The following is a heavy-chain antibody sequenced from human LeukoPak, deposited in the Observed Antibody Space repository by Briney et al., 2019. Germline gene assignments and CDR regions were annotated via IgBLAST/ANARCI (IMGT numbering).Heavy chain of an antibody. D-gene: IGHD3-22*01. CDR1: GGSISSGSYY. CDR3: ARGSRVVVIGY. CDR2: IYYSGST. Sequence: PSQTLSLTCTVSGGSISSGSYYWSWIRQPAGKGLEWIGYIYYSGSTNYSPSLKSRVTISVDTSKNQFSLKLSSVTAADTAVYYCARGSRVVVIGYWGQGTLVTVSS. V-gene: IGHV4-61*10. J-gene: IGHJ4*02.